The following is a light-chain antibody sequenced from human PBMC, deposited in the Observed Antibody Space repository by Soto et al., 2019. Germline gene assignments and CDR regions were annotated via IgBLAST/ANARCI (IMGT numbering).Light chain of an antibody. J-gene: IGLJ1*01. Sequence: QSALTQPASVSGSPGQSITISCTGTSSDVGGSDYVSWYQLHPGKAPKLMVFEVSNRPSGVSYRFSGSKSGNTASLTISGLPAEDEADYFCSSYSISTAYLFGTGTKLTVL. CDR2: EVS. CDR1: SSDVGGSDY. CDR3: SSYSISTAYL. V-gene: IGLV2-14*01.